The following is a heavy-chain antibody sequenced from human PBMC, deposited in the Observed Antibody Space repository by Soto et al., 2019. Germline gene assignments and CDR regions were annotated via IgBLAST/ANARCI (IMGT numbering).Heavy chain of an antibody. V-gene: IGHV1-8*01. D-gene: IGHD6-19*01. J-gene: IGHJ6*02. CDR2: MNPNSGNT. Sequence: QVQLVQSGAEVKKPGASVKVSCKASGYTFTSYDINWVRQAPGQGLEWMGWMNPNSGNTGYAQKFQGRVTMTRHTSISTAYMELSSLRSEDTAVYYCARDHSSGWYGPYYYYGMDVWGQGTTVTVSS. CDR3: ARDHSSGWYGPYYYYGMDV. CDR1: GYTFTSYD.